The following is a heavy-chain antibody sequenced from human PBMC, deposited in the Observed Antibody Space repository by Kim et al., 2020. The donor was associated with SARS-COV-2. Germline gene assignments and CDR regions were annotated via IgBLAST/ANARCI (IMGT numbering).Heavy chain of an antibody. V-gene: IGHV1-2*06. Sequence: ASVKVSCKASGYTFTGYYMHWVRQAPGQGLEWMGRINPNSGGTNYAQKFQGRVTMTRDTSISTAYMELSRLRSDDTAVYYCARGTIPAAIYSEGYFDYWGQGTLVTVSS. J-gene: IGHJ4*02. CDR3: ARGTIPAAIYSEGYFDY. D-gene: IGHD2-2*01. CDR1: GYTFTGYY. CDR2: INPNSGGT.